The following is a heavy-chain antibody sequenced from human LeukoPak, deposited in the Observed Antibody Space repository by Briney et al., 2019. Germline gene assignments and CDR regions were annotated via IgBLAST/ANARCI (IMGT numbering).Heavy chain of an antibody. V-gene: IGHV4-4*02. D-gene: IGHD4-17*01. CDR1: GGSISSSNS. Sequence: SETLSLTCAVSGGSISSSNSWSWVRQPPGKGLEWIGEIFHTWRTNYNPSLKSRDTFSVDETTNQFSLKLRSVTAADTAVYYCARHDYSDLLDYWGQGTLVTVSS. CDR3: ARHDYSDLLDY. J-gene: IGHJ4*02. CDR2: IFHTWRT.